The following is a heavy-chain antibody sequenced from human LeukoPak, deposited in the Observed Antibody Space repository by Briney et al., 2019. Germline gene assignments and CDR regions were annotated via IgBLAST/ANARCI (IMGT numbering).Heavy chain of an antibody. CDR2: IYYSGST. CDR3: ARGRDSSELYYYYYMDV. CDR1: GGSISSYY. Sequence: PSETLSLTCTVSGGSISSYYWSWIRQPPGKGLEWIAYIYYSGSTNYNPSLKSRVTISVDTSKNQFSLKLSSVTAADTAVYYCARGRDSSELYYYYYMDVWGKGTTVTISS. D-gene: IGHD3-22*01. V-gene: IGHV4-59*01. J-gene: IGHJ6*03.